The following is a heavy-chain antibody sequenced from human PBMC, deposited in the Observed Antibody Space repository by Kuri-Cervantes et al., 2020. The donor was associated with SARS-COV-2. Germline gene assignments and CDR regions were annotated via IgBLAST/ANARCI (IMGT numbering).Heavy chain of an antibody. V-gene: IGHV3-33*08. D-gene: IGHD2-21*01. J-gene: IGHJ4*02. Sequence: GESLKISCAASGFTFSSYGMHWVRQAPGKGLEWVAVIWYDGSNKYYADSVKGRFTISRDNSKNTLYLQMQSLRSEDTAMYYCATDRVGVHDFWGQGTLVTVSS. CDR3: ATDRVGVHDF. CDR2: IWYDGSNK. CDR1: GFTFSSYG.